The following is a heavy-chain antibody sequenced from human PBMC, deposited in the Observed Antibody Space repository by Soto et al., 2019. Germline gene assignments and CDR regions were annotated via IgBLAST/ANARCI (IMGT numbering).Heavy chain of an antibody. CDR1: GGSFSSYT. CDR2: IMPVFGTP. CDR3: ARGVTANYMGGDAFAI. Sequence: QVLLVQSGAEVKKPGSSVKVSCKAAGGSFSSYTVSWVRQAPGQGLDYMGGIMPVFGTPTYTEKFQGRITITADEAMGTAYMELNSLKSDDTAVYYCARGVTANYMGGDAFAIWGQGTMVTVSS. V-gene: IGHV1-69*01. D-gene: IGHD3-16*01. J-gene: IGHJ3*02.